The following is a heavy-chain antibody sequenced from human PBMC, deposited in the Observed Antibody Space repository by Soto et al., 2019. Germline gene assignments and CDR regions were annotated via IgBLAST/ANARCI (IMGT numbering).Heavy chain of an antibody. D-gene: IGHD6-19*01. CDR2: IHYSGSA. CDR3: AREVGRSGLNCFDL. Sequence: SETLSLTCTFSVSSIIGYYWTWIRHSPERGLEWIGYIHYSGSANYNPSLNSRLTMSVDRSKSQFSMKLASVTAADTAVYYCAREVGRSGLNCFDLWGQGTLVTVSS. J-gene: IGHJ5*02. V-gene: IGHV4-59*12. CDR1: VSSIIGYY.